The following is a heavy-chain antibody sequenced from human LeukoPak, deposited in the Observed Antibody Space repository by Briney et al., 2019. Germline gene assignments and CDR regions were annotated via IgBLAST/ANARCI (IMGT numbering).Heavy chain of an antibody. V-gene: IGHV1-2*02. Sequence: ASLKVSCKASGYTFIDYNIHWVRQAPGQGLEWMGWINPKSGGTNSAQKFQGRVTMTRDTSISTASMELRSLTSDDTAVFYCARADPSLFYYGPGTWYYFDNCGEGTLVTVSS. CDR3: ARADPSLFYYGPGTWYYFDN. CDR2: INPKSGGT. D-gene: IGHD3-10*01. J-gene: IGHJ4*02. CDR1: GYTFIDYN.